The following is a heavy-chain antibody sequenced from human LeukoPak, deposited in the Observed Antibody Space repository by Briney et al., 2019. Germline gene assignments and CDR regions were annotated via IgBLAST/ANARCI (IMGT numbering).Heavy chain of an antibody. J-gene: IGHJ4*02. CDR3: VRACGSAACPFYFHY. V-gene: IGHV3-7*01. Sequence: PRGSLRLSCAASGFTFSNYWMTWIRQAPGKGLEWVATIKQDGSEKYYVDSVQGRFTISRDNAQNSLYLQLNSLRAQDSALYYCVRACGSAACPFYFHYWGQGTLVTVSS. CDR1: GFTFSNYW. D-gene: IGHD2-21*01. CDR2: IKQDGSEK.